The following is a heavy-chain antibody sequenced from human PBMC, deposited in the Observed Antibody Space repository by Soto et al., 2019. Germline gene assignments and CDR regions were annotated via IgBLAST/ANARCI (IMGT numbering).Heavy chain of an antibody. V-gene: IGHV3-30*03. D-gene: IGHD3-22*01. CDR3: ESMIDTPGVCAY. CDR2: IHNNGATT. CDR1: GFTVNSCG. Sequence: GGSLRLSCAASGFTVNSCGMHWVRQAPGKGLEWVAVIHNNGATTYYADSVRGRFTISTDNSKKTVYLQMTTLGPEDTAVYYCESMIDTPGVCAYWGQRTFVTGSS. J-gene: IGHJ4*02.